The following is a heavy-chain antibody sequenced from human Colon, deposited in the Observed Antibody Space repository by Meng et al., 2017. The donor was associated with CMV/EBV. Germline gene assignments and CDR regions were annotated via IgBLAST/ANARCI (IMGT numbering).Heavy chain of an antibody. D-gene: IGHD5-24*01. CDR2: ISSSSSST. J-gene: IGHJ3*02. Sequence: GGSLRLSCAASGFTFSSYSMHWVRQVPGKGLEWVSSISSSSSSTFYADSVKGRFTIYRDNAKNSLYLQMNSLRAEDTAVYYCATLTDGPDALDIWGQGTMVTVSS. CDR1: GFTFSSYS. V-gene: IGHV3-48*04. CDR3: ATLTDGPDALDI.